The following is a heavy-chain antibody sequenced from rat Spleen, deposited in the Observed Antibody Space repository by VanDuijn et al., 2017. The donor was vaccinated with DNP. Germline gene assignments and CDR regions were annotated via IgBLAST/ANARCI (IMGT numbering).Heavy chain of an antibody. CDR1: NFTISDYG. Sequence: EVKMVESGGGLVQPGGSLKLSCEVSNFTISDYGMAWVRQAPMKGLEWVASISANGGSLRYRDSVKDRFTISRDNAENTVYLQMNSLRSEDTATYYCAKEDNWFAYWGQGTLVTVSS. CDR3: AKEDNWFAY. CDR2: ISANGGSL. J-gene: IGHJ3*01. V-gene: IGHV5S13*01.